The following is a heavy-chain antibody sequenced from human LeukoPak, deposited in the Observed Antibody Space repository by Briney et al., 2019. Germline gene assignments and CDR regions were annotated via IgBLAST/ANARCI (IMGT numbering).Heavy chain of an antibody. CDR2: IYHSGST. Sequence: PSETLSLTCAVSGCSISSSNWWSWVRQPPGKGLEWIGEIYHSGSTNYNPSLKSRVTISVDKSNNQFSLKLSSVTAADTAVYYCARAGPTYSSSWSNWFDPWGQGTLVTVSS. CDR3: ARAGPTYSSSWSNWFDP. V-gene: IGHV4-4*02. D-gene: IGHD6-13*01. J-gene: IGHJ5*02. CDR1: GCSISSSNW.